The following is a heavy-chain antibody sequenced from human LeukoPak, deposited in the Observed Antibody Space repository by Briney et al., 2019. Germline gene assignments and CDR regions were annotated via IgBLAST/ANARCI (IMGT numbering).Heavy chain of an antibody. CDR2: IYSGGGT. Sequence: GGSLRLSCSASGFTVSSNYMSWLRQAPGKGLEWVSVIYSGGGTYYAGSVKGRFTISRDNSKNTLYLQMNSLRSEDTAVYYCAREGSSWPLYFDDWGQGSLVTVSS. D-gene: IGHD6-13*01. J-gene: IGHJ4*02. CDR3: AREGSSWPLYFDD. CDR1: GFTVSSNY. V-gene: IGHV3-53*05.